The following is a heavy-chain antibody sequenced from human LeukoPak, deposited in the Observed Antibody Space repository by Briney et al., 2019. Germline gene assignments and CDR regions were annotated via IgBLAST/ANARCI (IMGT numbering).Heavy chain of an antibody. CDR2: INHSIGTT. Sequence: ASVKVSCKASRYTFISYYMHWVRQAPGQGLEWMGIINHSIGTTSYAQKFQGRVTMTRDTSTNTVYMELSSLRSEDTAVYYCAKIVEASNGYFDSWGQGTLVTVSS. D-gene: IGHD1-26*01. CDR3: AKIVEASNGYFDS. CDR1: RYTFISYY. J-gene: IGHJ4*02. V-gene: IGHV1-46*01.